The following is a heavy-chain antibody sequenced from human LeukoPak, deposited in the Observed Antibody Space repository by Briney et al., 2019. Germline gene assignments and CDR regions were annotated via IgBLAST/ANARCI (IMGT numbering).Heavy chain of an antibody. D-gene: IGHD3-22*01. CDR1: GGPISSSSYY. J-gene: IGHJ4*02. Sequence: SETLSLTCTVSGGPISSSSYYWGWIRQPPGKGLEWIGSIYYSGSTYYNPSLKSRVTISVDTSKNQFSLKLSSVTAADTAVYYCATDSSGYYSERNFDYWGQGTLVTVSS. CDR2: IYYSGST. CDR3: ATDSSGYYSERNFDY. V-gene: IGHV4-39*07.